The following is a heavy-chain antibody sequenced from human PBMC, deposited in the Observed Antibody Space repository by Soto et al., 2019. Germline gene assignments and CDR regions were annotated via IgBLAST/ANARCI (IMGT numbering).Heavy chain of an antibody. Sequence: QVQLVQPGAEVKKPGSSVNVSCKTSGGTFGNSAVTWVRQAPGQGLEWLGGIVPMFGTANYAQKFQGRVPITADESTITAYMELNSLKTDDTAVYYCARDGDPQSAFWSGPLGGGRFDPWGQGTLVTVSS. D-gene: IGHD3-3*01. CDR1: GGTFGNSA. CDR2: IVPMFGTA. CDR3: ARDGDPQSAFWSGPLGGGRFDP. V-gene: IGHV1-69*12. J-gene: IGHJ5*02.